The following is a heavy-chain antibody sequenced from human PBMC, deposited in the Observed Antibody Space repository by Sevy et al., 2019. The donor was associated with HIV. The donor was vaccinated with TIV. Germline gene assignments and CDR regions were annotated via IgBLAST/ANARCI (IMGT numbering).Heavy chain of an antibody. V-gene: IGHV3-7*01. CDR1: GFRFTDYW. CDR2: IKQDESEK. D-gene: IGHD3-16*01. CDR3: AREVGGFNWRPYYFDS. Sequence: GGSLRLSCAASGFRFTDYWMSWVRQTPGKGLEWVATIKQDESEKYYVDSVKGRFVISRDNGKTSVSQQMNGLRVEDTALYYCAREVGGFNWRPYYFDSWGQGTLVTVSS. J-gene: IGHJ4*02.